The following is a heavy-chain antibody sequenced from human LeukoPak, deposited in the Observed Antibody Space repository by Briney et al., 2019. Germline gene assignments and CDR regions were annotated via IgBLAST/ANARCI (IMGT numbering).Heavy chain of an antibody. D-gene: IGHD5-18*01. J-gene: IGHJ3*02. V-gene: IGHV3-30*04. CDR3: ARDPKGGYSYGWGAFDI. Sequence: GGSLRLSCAASGFTFSSNAMHWVRRAPGKGLEWVAIISFDGNNKYYADSVKGRFTISRDNSKNTLYLKMNSLRTEDTAVYYCARDPKGGYSYGWGAFDIWGHGTMVTVSS. CDR1: GFTFSSNA. CDR2: ISFDGNNK.